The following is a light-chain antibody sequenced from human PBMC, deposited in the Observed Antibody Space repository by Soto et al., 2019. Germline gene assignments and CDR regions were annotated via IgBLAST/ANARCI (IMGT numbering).Light chain of an antibody. CDR1: ESINFN. CDR3: QQYGSSGT. CDR2: GAS. Sequence: EIGMTQSPATLSVSPGERATLSCRASESINFNLAWYQQKPGQAPRLLISGASTRATGIPARFSGSGSGTEFTLTISRLEPEDFAVYYCQQYGSSGTFGQGTRLEIK. J-gene: IGKJ5*01. V-gene: IGKV3-15*01.